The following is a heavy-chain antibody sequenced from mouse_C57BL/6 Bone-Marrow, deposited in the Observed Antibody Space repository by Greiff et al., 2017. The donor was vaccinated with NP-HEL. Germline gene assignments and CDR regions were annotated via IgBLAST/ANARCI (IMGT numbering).Heavy chain of an antibody. V-gene: IGHV5-17*01. J-gene: IGHJ2*01. CDR1: GFTFSDYG. CDR2: ISSGSSAI. Sequence: EVKLVESGGGLVKPGGSLKLSCAASGFTFSDYGMHWVRQAPEKGLEWVAYISSGSSAIYYADTVKGRFTISRDNAKNTLFLQMTSLRSEDTAMYYCARRRLTGTSFDYWGQGTTLTVSS. D-gene: IGHD4-1*01. CDR3: ARRRLTGTSFDY.